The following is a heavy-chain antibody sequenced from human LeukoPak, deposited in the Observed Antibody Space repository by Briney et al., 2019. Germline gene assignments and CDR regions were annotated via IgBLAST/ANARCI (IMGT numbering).Heavy chain of an antibody. CDR2: INNDGSGT. D-gene: IGHD1-20*01. V-gene: IGHV3-74*01. J-gene: IGHJ4*02. CDR1: GFTFSSYW. CDR3: LRDLNWSLDQ. Sequence: GGSLRLSCAASGFTFSSYWMHWVRQAPGKGLVWVSVINNDGSGTNYADSVKGRSTISRDNAKNTLYLQMTSLGAEDTAVYYCLRDLNWSLDQWGQGTLVTVSS.